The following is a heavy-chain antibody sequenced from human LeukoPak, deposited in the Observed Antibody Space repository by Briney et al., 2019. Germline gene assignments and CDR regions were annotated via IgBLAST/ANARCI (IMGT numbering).Heavy chain of an antibody. CDR1: GFTFSSYA. J-gene: IGHJ4*02. D-gene: IGHD4-11*01. CDR3: ARGLDY. V-gene: IGHV3-48*02. CDR2: ISASSSTI. Sequence: RGSLRLSCAASGFTFSSYAMSWVRQAPGKGLEWVSHISASSSTISYADSVKGRFTISRDNAKNSVYLQMNSLRDEDTAVYYCARGLDYWGQGTLVTVSS.